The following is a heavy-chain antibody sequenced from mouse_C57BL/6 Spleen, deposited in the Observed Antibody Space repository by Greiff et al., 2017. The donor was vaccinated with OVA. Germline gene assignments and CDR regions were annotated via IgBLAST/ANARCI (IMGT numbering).Heavy chain of an antibody. J-gene: IGHJ3*01. V-gene: IGHV5-17*01. CDR1: GFTFSDYG. Sequence: EVQVVESGGGLVKPGGSLKLSCAASGFTFSDYGMHWVRQAPEKGLEWVAYISSGSSTIYYADTVKGRFTISRDNAKNTLFLQMTSLRSEDTAMYYCARPEADEELAYWGQGTLVTVSA. CDR2: ISSGSSTI. CDR3: ARPEADEELAY.